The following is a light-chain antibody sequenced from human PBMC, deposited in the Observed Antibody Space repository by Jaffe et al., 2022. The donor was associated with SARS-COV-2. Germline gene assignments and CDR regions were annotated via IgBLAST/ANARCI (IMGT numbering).Light chain of an antibody. Sequence: QSVLTQPASASGTPGQRVTISCSGSTSNIGSNAVAWYQQLPGTAPKPLVFKNNQRPSGVPDRFSGSRSGTSASLAISGLQSEDEADYYCAAWDDSLNAWVFGGGTKLTV. V-gene: IGLV1-44*01. CDR3: AAWDDSLNAWV. CDR1: TSNIGSNA. J-gene: IGLJ3*02. CDR2: KNN.